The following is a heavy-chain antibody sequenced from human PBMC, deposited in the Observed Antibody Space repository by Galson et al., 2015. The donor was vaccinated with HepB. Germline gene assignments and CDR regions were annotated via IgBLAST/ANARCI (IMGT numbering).Heavy chain of an antibody. Sequence: SLRLSCAASGFRFSTSWMTWVRQAPGKWLERVANIKVDGSENYYVDSVRGRFTISRDNAKNSLYLQMNSLRADDTAVYFCARDQGYQTFDIWGQGTMVTVSS. V-gene: IGHV3-7*01. J-gene: IGHJ3*02. CDR2: IKVDGSEN. D-gene: IGHD2-2*01. CDR1: GFRFSTSW. CDR3: ARDQGYQTFDI.